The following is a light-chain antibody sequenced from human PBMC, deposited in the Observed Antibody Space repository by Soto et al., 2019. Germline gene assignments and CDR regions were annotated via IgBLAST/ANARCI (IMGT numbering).Light chain of an antibody. CDR2: EGG. CDR3: CSFALRSTLI. Sequence: QSVLTQPASVSGSPGQSITISCTGTSSDVGNYNLVSWYQQYPGKAPKLMIYEGGKRPSGVSNRFSGSKSGNTASLTISGLQGEDEADYYCCSFALRSTLIFGGGTQLTVL. V-gene: IGLV2-23*01. CDR1: SSDVGNYNL. J-gene: IGLJ2*01.